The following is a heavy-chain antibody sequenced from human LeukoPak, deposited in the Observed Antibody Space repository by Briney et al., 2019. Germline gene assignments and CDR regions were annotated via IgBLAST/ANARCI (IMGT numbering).Heavy chain of an antibody. CDR3: AREEYCGGDCYSGFDY. Sequence: SETLSLTCTVSGGSISSYYWSWIRQPPGKRLEWIGYIYDSGSTNYNPSLKSRVAISIDTSKNQFSLKLSSVTAADTAVYYCAREEYCGGDCYSGFDYWGQGTLVTVSS. D-gene: IGHD2-21*02. V-gene: IGHV4-59*01. J-gene: IGHJ4*02. CDR2: IYDSGST. CDR1: GGSISSYY.